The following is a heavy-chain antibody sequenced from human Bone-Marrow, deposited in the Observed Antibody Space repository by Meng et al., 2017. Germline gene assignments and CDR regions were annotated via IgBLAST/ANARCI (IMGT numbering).Heavy chain of an antibody. CDR1: GFTFSRCE. D-gene: IGHD4-17*01. V-gene: IGHV3-48*03. J-gene: IGHJ4*02. CDR2: ISSSGTFI. Sequence: GESLKISCAASGFTFSRCEMNWVRQAPGKGLEWRSYISSSGTFIYYADSVKGRFTISRDNAKNELYLQMNSLRAEDTAVYYCARGPRMTTVTRGYFDYWGQGTLVTVSS. CDR3: ARGPRMTTVTRGYFDY.